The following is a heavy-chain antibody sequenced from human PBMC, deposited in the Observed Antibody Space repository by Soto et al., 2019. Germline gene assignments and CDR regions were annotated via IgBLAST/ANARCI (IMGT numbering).Heavy chain of an antibody. CDR1: GFTFSSYG. J-gene: IGHJ6*03. V-gene: IGHV3-33*01. CDR3: ARDYCSSTSCYALWYYYYYMDV. Sequence: GGSLRLSCAASGFTFSSYGMHWVRQAPGKGLEWVAVIWYDGSNKYYADSVKGRFTISRDNSKNTLYLQMNSLRAEDTAVYYCARDYCSSTSCYALWYYYYYMDVWGKGTTVTVSS. D-gene: IGHD2-2*01. CDR2: IWYDGSNK.